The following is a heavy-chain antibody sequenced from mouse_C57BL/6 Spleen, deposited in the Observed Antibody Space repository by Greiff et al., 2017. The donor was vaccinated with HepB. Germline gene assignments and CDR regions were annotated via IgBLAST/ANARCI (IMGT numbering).Heavy chain of an antibody. J-gene: IGHJ1*03. CDR2: IYPGDGDT. CDR3: ARMYDTRYFDV. CDR1: GYAFSSSW. Sequence: QVQLQQSGPELVKPGASVKISCKASGYAFSSSWMNRVKQRPGKGLEWIGRIYPGDGDTNYNGKFKGKATLTADKSSSTAYMQLSSLTSEDSAVYFCARMYDTRYFDVWGTGTTVTVSS. D-gene: IGHD2-3*01. V-gene: IGHV1-82*01.